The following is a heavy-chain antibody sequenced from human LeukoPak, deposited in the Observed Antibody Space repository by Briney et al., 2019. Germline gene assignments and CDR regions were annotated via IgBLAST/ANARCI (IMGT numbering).Heavy chain of an antibody. Sequence: SETLSLTCTVSSGSVSSGRYYWSWIRQPPGKGLELIGYIYYSQSTNYNPSLKSRVAISVDTSKNQFSLKLSSVTAADTAVYYCATYLPSAWGAFDIWGQGTMVTVSS. D-gene: IGHD7-27*01. CDR3: ATYLPSAWGAFDI. V-gene: IGHV4-61*01. CDR2: IYYSQST. J-gene: IGHJ3*02. CDR1: SGSVSSGRYY.